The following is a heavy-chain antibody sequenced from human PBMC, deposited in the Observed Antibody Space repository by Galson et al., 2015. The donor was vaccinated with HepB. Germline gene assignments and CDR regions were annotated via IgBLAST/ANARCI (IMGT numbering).Heavy chain of an antibody. J-gene: IGHJ4*02. V-gene: IGHV4-34*01. CDR1: GGSFSGYY. D-gene: IGHD2-2*02. Sequence: LSLTCAVYGGSFSGYYWSWIRQPPGKGLEWIGEINHSGSTNYNPSLKSRVTISVDTSKNQFSLKLSSVTAADTAVYYCARSRLLYPRGNFGYWGQGTLVTVSS. CDR2: INHSGST. CDR3: ARSRLLYPRGNFGY.